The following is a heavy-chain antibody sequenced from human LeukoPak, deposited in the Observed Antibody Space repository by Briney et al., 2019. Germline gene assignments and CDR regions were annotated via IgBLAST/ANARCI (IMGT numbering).Heavy chain of an antibody. Sequence: GGSLRLSCAASGFTFDDYAMHWVRHAPGKGLEWDSGISWNSGSIGYADSVKGRFTISRDNAKNSLYLQMNSLRAEDTALYYCAKDIAPLYSGSYYYYYGMDVWGQGTTVTVSS. J-gene: IGHJ6*02. CDR2: ISWNSGSI. V-gene: IGHV3-9*01. CDR1: GFTFDDYA. D-gene: IGHD1-26*01. CDR3: AKDIAPLYSGSYYYYYGMDV.